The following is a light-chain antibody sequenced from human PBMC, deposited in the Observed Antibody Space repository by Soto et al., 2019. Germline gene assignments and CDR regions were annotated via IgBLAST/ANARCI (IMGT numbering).Light chain of an antibody. CDR2: GAS. Sequence: EILLTQSPGTLSLSPGERGTISCRASQSVRNSYLAWYQQKPGQAPRLLIYGASGRATGIPDRFSGSGSGTDLTLTISRQETEDFAVYYCQQYGSSPYTFGQGTKLEI. CDR3: QQYGSSPYT. CDR1: QSVRNSY. J-gene: IGKJ2*01. V-gene: IGKV3-20*01.